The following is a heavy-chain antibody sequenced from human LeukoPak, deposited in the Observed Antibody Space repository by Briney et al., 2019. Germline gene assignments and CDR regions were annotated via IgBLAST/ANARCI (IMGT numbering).Heavy chain of an antibody. V-gene: IGHV3-7*01. D-gene: IGHD3-10*01. CDR1: GFTFSSYW. J-gene: IGHJ4*02. CDR3: ANEPYYYGSGSYS. CDR2: IKQDGSEK. Sequence: GGSLRLSCAASGFTFSSYWMTWVRQAPGKGLEWVANIKQDGSEKYYVDSVKGRFTISRDNAKNSLYLQMNSLRAEDTAVYYCANEPYYYGSGSYSWGQGTLVTVSS.